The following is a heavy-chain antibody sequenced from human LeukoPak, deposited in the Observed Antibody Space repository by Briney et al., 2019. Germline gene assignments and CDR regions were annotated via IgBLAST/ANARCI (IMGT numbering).Heavy chain of an antibody. CDR3: AKDSPTDLGYCSSTSCYNGDAFDI. CDR2: IWYDGSNK. J-gene: IGHJ3*02. CDR1: GFTFSSYG. Sequence: GGSLRLSCAASGFTFSSYGMHWVRQAPGKGLEWVAVIWYDGSNKYYADSVKGRFTISRDNSKNTLYLQMNSLRAEDTAVYYCAKDSPTDLGYCSSTSCYNGDAFDIWGQGTMVTVSS. V-gene: IGHV3-30*02. D-gene: IGHD2-2*02.